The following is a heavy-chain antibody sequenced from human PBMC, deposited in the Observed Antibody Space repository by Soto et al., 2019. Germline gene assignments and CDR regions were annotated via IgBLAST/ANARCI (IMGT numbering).Heavy chain of an antibody. CDR3: VKERYAQLWLEDYGMDV. CDR2: ISYDGTDK. V-gene: IGHV3-30*18. J-gene: IGHJ6*02. Sequence: QVQLVESGGGVVQPGRSLRLSCAASGFTFISYGIQWVIQAPGKGMAWVALISYDGTDKYSADSGKGRFTISRDNSKNALYLQMSSLGPEDTAVYYCVKERYAQLWLEDYGMDVWGQGTTVTV. CDR1: GFTFISYG. D-gene: IGHD5-18*01.